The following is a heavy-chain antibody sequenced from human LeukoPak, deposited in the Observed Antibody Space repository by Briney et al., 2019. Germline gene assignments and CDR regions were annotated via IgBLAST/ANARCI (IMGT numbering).Heavy chain of an antibody. J-gene: IGHJ4*02. Sequence: GGSLRLSFAASGFTFSSYWLHWVRQAPGKGLVWVSRISSDRTSTRYADSVKGRFTISRDNAKNTLYLQMNNLKAEDTAMYYCAKLTGTSGPPFDYWGQGTLVTVSS. D-gene: IGHD1-7*01. CDR2: ISSDRTST. CDR1: GFTFSSYW. CDR3: AKLTGTSGPPFDY. V-gene: IGHV3-74*01.